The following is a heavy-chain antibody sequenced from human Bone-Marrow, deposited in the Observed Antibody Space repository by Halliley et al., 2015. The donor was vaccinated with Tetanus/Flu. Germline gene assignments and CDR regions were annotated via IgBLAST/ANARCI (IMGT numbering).Heavy chain of an antibody. Sequence: GMGWINPNSGATHYAQNFQAWVTMTRDTSISTAYMEVSNFRSDDTAVYFCARWVEGFGNYGMDVWGQGTTVIVS. J-gene: IGHJ6*02. CDR3: ARWVEGFGNYGMDV. CDR2: INPNSGAT. D-gene: IGHD3-10*01. V-gene: IGHV1-2*04.